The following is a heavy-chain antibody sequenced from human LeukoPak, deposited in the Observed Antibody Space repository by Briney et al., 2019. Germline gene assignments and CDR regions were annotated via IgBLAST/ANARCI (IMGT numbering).Heavy chain of an antibody. CDR3: ARDIVVVPAAKDAFDI. CDR1: GGSISGYY. Sequence: SETLSLTCTVSGGSISGYYWSWIRQPAGKGLEWMGRIYTSGSTNYNPSLKSRVTMSVDTSKNQFSLKLSSVTAADTAVYYCARDIVVVPAAKDAFDIWGQGTMVTVSS. J-gene: IGHJ3*02. D-gene: IGHD2-2*01. CDR2: IYTSGST. V-gene: IGHV4-4*07.